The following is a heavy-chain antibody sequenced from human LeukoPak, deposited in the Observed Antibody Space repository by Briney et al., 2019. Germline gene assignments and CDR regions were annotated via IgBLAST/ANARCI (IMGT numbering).Heavy chain of an antibody. V-gene: IGHV1-18*01. CDR1: GYTFTSYG. Sequence: ASVKVSCKASGYTFTSYGISWLRQAPGQGLEWMGWISTYNGNTNYAQKLQDRVTMTTDTSTSTAYMELRSLRSDDTAVYYCARDGIGDHFWSLFDYWGQGTLVTVSS. CDR3: ARDGIGDHFWSLFDY. D-gene: IGHD3-3*02. J-gene: IGHJ4*02. CDR2: ISTYNGNT.